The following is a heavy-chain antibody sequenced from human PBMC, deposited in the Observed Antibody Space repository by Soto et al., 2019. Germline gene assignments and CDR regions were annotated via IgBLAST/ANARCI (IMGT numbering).Heavy chain of an antibody. J-gene: IGHJ4*02. CDR1: GFTFSKYA. Sequence: GGYLRLSCAASGFTFSKYAMHWVRQARGTGLEWVAVISNDGSTTTYADSVKGRFTISRDNAKNTLYLQMNSLRAEDTAVYYCAGPGIAAAVYWGQGTLVTVSS. CDR3: AGPGIAAAVY. CDR2: ISNDGSTT. D-gene: IGHD6-25*01. V-gene: IGHV3-30*04.